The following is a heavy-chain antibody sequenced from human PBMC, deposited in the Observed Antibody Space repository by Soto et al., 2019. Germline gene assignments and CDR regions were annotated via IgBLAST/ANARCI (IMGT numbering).Heavy chain of an antibody. CDR3: ASPQYNWNNPFVY. J-gene: IGHJ4*02. CDR2: INHRGST. V-gene: IGHV4-34*01. D-gene: IGHD1-20*01. Sequence: SETLSLTCAVSGGSLSGRYWSWRRQPPGTGLEWIGEINHRGSTDYNPSLRSRVTLSVDSSKNQFSLRLTSVTAADTAVYDCASPQYNWNNPFVYWGQRTLVTVAS. CDR1: GGSLSGRY.